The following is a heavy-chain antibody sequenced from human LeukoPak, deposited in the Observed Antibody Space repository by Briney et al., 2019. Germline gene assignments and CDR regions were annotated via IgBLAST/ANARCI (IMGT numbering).Heavy chain of an antibody. CDR1: GYTFTSYG. V-gene: IGHV1-18*01. J-gene: IGHJ4*02. CDR3: ARDYWKYYYDSSGYYSGF. CDR2: ISAYNGNT. Sequence: AASVKVSCKASGYTFTSYGISWVRQAPGQGLEWMGWISAYNGNTNYAQKLQGRVTMTTDTSTSTAYMELRSLRSDDTAVYYCARDYWKYYYDSSGYYSGFWGQGTLVTVSS. D-gene: IGHD3-22*01.